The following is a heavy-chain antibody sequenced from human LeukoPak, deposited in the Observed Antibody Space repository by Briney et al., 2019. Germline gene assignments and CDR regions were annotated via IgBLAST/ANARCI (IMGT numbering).Heavy chain of an antibody. CDR1: GGSFSGYY. J-gene: IGHJ4*02. D-gene: IGHD4-17*01. V-gene: IGHV4-34*01. CDR2: INHSGST. CDR3: AREGDYGLGY. Sequence: SDTLSLTCAVYGGSFSGYYWMWIRQPPGKGLEWIGEINHSGSTNYNPSLKSRVIISVDTSKNQFSLKLSSVTAADTAVYYCAREGDYGLGYWGQGTLVTVSS.